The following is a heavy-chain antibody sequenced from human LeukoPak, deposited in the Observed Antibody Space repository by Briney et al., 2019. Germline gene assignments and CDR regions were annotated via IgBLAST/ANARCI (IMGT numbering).Heavy chain of an antibody. J-gene: IGHJ4*02. D-gene: IGHD2/OR15-2a*01. CDR1: GFTFSDYY. CDR3: ARDRGPSTRDPPFGY. Sequence: PGGSLRLSCAASGFTFSDYYMSWIRQAPGKGLEWVSYISSSGSTIYYAGSVKGRFTISRDNAKNSLYLQMNSLRAEDTAVYYCARDRGPSTRDPPFGYRGQGTLVTVSS. V-gene: IGHV3-11*01. CDR2: ISSSGSTI.